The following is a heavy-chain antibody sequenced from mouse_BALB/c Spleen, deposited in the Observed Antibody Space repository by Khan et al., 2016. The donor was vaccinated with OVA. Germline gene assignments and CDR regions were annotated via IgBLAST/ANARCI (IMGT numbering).Heavy chain of an antibody. Sequence: QVTLKESGPGILQPSQTLSLTCSFSGFSLTSSGMGVAWIRQPSGKGLEWLANIWWDDDKRYNPALKRRLTISKDTSNNQVFLKVASVDSAEVATYYCARNGWLLDFAMDYWGQGTSVTVSS. CDR3: ARNGWLLDFAMDY. CDR1: GFSLTSSGMG. J-gene: IGHJ4*01. V-gene: IGHV8-8*01. D-gene: IGHD2-3*01. CDR2: IWWDDDK.